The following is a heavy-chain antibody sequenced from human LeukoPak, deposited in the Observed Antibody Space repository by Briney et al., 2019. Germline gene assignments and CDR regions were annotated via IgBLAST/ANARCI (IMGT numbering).Heavy chain of an antibody. Sequence: ASVKVSCKASGYTFTSYDINWARQATGQGLEWMGWMNPNSGNTGYAQKFQGRVTITRNTSISTAYMELSSLRSEDTAVYYCAREAYGDYVNWFDPWGQGTLVTVSS. CDR1: GYTFTSYD. D-gene: IGHD4-17*01. CDR2: MNPNSGNT. CDR3: AREAYGDYVNWFDP. J-gene: IGHJ5*02. V-gene: IGHV1-8*03.